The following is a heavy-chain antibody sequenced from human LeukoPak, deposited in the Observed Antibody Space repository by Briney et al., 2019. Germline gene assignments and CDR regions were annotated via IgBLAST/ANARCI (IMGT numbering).Heavy chain of an antibody. V-gene: IGHV3-7*04. CDR1: GFTISSYW. Sequence: GGSLRLSCAASGFTISSYWMSWVRQAPGKGVEWVANIKQDGSEKYYVDSVKGRFPISRDNAKNSVYLQMNSLSAEDTAVYYCAREQVSVPWGDYWGRGTRVTVS. J-gene: IGHJ4*02. D-gene: IGHD1-14*01. CDR2: IKQDGSEK. CDR3: AREQVSVPWGDY.